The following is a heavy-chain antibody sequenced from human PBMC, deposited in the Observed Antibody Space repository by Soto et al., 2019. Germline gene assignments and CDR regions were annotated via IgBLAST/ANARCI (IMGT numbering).Heavy chain of an antibody. J-gene: IGHJ4*02. CDR3: VKGAWLDEF. Sequence: EVQLLESGGGLVQPGGSLRLTCTASGFTFVTYEMTWVRQAPGKGLDWVSTIRGGGDDTTYYADSVRGRFTISRDNSKNNMYLQMSSQRPKDTVVYYCVKGAWLDEFGGQGTLVTVSS. D-gene: IGHD3-9*01. CDR2: IRGGGDDTT. CDR1: GFTFVTYE. V-gene: IGHV3-23*01.